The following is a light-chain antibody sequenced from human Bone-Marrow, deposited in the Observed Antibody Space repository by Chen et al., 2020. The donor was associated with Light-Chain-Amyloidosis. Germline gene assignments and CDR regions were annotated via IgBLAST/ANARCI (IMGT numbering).Light chain of an antibody. V-gene: IGLV2-14*03. Sequence: QSALTQPASVSGSPGQSITVSCTGTSSDIGAYNFVSWYQQHPGKAPKLMIYDVSNRPSGVSNRFSGSKSGNTASLTIAGLQAEDEADYYCSSYTSSSADVLFGGGTKLTGL. J-gene: IGLJ2*01. CDR2: DVS. CDR3: SSYTSSSADVL. CDR1: SSDIGAYNF.